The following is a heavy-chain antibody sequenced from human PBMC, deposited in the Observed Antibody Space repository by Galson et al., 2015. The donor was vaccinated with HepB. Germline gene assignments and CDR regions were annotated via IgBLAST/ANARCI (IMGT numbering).Heavy chain of an antibody. J-gene: IGHJ6*02. CDR1: GFTFSSYW. CDR2: IYSDVSNT. CDR3: AREEVYDSSGYYYYYGMDD. Sequence: SLRLSCAASGFTFSSYWMHWVRQAPGKGLVWVSHIYSDVSNTGYADSVKGRFTISRDNAKNTLYLQMNSLRAEDTAVYYCAREEVYDSSGYYYYYGMDDWGQGTTVTVSS. D-gene: IGHD3-22*01. V-gene: IGHV3-74*01.